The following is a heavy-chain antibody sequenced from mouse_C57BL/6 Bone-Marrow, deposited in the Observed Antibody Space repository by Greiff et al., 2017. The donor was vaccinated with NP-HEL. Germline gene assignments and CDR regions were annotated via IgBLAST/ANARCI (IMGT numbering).Heavy chain of an antibody. J-gene: IGHJ3*01. D-gene: IGHD2-4*01. V-gene: IGHV14-4*01. Sequence: VQLQQSGAELVRPGASVKLSCTASGFNIKDDYMHWVKQRPEQGLEWIGWIDPENGDTEYASKFQGKATITADISSNTAYLQLSSLTSEDTAVYYCTTFDYDVEFAYWGQGTLVTVSA. CDR3: TTFDYDVEFAY. CDR2: IDPENGDT. CDR1: GFNIKDDY.